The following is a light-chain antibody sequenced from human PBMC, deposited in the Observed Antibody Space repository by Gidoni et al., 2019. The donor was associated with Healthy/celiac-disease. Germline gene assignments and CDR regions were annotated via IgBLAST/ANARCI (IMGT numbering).Light chain of an antibody. J-gene: IGKJ2*01. V-gene: IGKV3-15*01. Sequence: EIVMTQSPATLSVSPGERATLSCRASQSVSSNLAWYQQKPGQAPRLLIYGASTRATGIPARFRGSGSGTEFTLNISSLQSEDFAVYCCQQYNNWPPYTFGQGTKLEIK. CDR3: QQYNNWPPYT. CDR2: GAS. CDR1: QSVSSN.